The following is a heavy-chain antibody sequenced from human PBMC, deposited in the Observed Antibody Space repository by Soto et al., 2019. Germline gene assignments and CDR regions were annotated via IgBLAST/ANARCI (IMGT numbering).Heavy chain of an antibody. CDR2: IYYSGST. V-gene: IGHV4-59*08. Sequence: SETLSLTCTVSGGSFSSYYWSWIRQPPGKGLEWIGYIYYSGSTNYNPSLKSRVTISVDTSKNQFSLKLSSVTAADTAVYYCARSYSSSWFLDYWGQGTLVTVAS. J-gene: IGHJ4*02. CDR3: ARSYSSSWFLDY. CDR1: GGSFSSYY. D-gene: IGHD6-13*01.